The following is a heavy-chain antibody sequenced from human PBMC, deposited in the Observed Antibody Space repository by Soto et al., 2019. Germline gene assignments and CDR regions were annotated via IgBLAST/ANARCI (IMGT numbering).Heavy chain of an antibody. CDR3: ARSLIVGAIFDY. J-gene: IGHJ4*02. D-gene: IGHD1-26*01. CDR1: GGSISSYY. V-gene: IGHV4-59*01. CDR2: IYYSGST. Sequence: SETLSLTCTVSGGSISSYYWSWIRQPPGKGLEWIGYIYYSGSTNYNPSLKSRVTISVDTSKNQFSLKLSSVTAADTAVYYCARSLIVGAIFDYWGQGTLVTV.